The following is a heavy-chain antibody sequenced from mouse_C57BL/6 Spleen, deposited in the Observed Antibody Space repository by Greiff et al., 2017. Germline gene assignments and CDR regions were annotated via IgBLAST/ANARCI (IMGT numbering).Heavy chain of an antibody. V-gene: IGHV1-64*01. D-gene: IGHD1-1*01. CDR1: GYTFTSYW. J-gene: IGHJ2*01. Sequence: VQLQQSGAELVKPGASVKLSCKASGYTFTSYWMHWVKQRPGQGLEWIGIINPNSGSTNYNEKFTSKATLTVDKSSSTAYMQLSSLTSEDSAVYYCARGGATDYWGQGTTLTVSS. CDR2: INPNSGST. CDR3: ARGGATDY.